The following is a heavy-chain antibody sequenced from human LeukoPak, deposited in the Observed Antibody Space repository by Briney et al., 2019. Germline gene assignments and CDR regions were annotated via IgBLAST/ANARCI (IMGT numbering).Heavy chain of an antibody. D-gene: IGHD4-4*01. J-gene: IGHJ5*02. CDR1: GGSISSGGYS. CDR3: ARSYSKTPWFDP. Sequence: TSQTLSLTCAVSGGSISSGGYSWSWIRQPPGKGLEWIGYIYHSGSTYYNPSLKSRVTISVDRSKNQFSLKLSSVTAADTAVYYCARSYSKTPWFDPWGQGTLVTVSS. V-gene: IGHV4-30-2*01. CDR2: IYHSGST.